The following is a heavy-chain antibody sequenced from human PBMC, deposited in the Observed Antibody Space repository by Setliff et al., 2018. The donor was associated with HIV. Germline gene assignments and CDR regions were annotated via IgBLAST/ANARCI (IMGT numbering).Heavy chain of an antibody. V-gene: IGHV3-20*04. Sequence: SLRLSCATSGYMFDDFGMSWVRQAPGKGLEWVSSITWNGDTTGYADSVKGRFTISRDNAKNSLYLQMKSLTAEDTALYYCARVGYDVWGSYRLYYFDIWGQGTLVTVSS. D-gene: IGHD3-16*02. J-gene: IGHJ4*02. CDR1: GYMFDDFG. CDR2: ITWNGDTT. CDR3: ARVGYDVWGSYRLYYFDI.